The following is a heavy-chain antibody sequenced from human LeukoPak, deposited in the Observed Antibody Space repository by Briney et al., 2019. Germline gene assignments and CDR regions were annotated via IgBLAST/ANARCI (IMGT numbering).Heavy chain of an antibody. J-gene: IGHJ5*02. D-gene: IGHD6-19*01. CDR3: ARGSSGVFDP. CDR2: IYYSGST. V-gene: IGHV4-59*01. Sequence: SETLSLTCTVSGGSISSYYWSGIRQPPGKGLEWIGYIYYSGSTNYNPSLKSRVTISVDTSKNQFSLKLSSVTAADTAVYYCARGSSGVFDPWGQGTLVTVSS. CDR1: GGSISSYY.